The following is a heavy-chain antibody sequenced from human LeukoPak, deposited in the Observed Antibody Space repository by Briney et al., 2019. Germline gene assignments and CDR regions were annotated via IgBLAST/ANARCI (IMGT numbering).Heavy chain of an antibody. CDR1: GGTFISHA. Sequence: SVKVSCKASGGTFISHAISWVRQAPGQGLEWMGGIIPIFGTAKYAQKFQGRVTITADESTSTAYMELSSLRSEDTAVYYCARDSSEFRSLIPHWGQGTLVTVSS. J-gene: IGHJ1*01. CDR3: ARDSSEFRSLIPH. V-gene: IGHV1-69*01. CDR2: IIPIFGTA. D-gene: IGHD2-21*01.